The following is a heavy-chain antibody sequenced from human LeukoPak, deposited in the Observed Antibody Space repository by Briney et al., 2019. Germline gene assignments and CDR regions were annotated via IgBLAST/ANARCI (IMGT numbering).Heavy chain of an antibody. CDR2: INAGNANT. CDR1: GYTFANYA. CDR3: ARRGSSSSAPRPFDY. D-gene: IGHD6-6*01. J-gene: IGHJ4*02. Sequence: ASVKVSCKASGYTFANYAIHWVRQAPGQRLEWMGWINAGNANTKYSQKFQGRVTFTRDTSASTAHMELSSLRSEDTAVYYCARRGSSSSAPRPFDYWGQGTLVTVSS. V-gene: IGHV1-3*01.